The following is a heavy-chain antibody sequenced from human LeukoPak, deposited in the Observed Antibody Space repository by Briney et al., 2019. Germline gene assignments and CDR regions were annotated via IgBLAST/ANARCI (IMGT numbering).Heavy chain of an antibody. V-gene: IGHV4-59*01. CDR2: LSHSGGS. D-gene: IGHD2-2*01. J-gene: IGHJ3*02. Sequence: SETLSLTCTVSGGSFSSYYWSWIRWPPGRGLEWIAYLSHSGGSDSNPSLTSRVTTLVDTSKNQFSLKLTSVTAADTAVYYCARARYANAWYAFDIWGQGTMVTVSS. CDR1: GGSFSSYY. CDR3: ARARYANAWYAFDI.